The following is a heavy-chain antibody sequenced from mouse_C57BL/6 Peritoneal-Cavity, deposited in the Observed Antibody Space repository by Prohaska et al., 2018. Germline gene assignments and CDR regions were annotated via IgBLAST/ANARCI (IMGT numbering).Heavy chain of an antibody. CDR1: GYTFTSYW. Sequence: QVQLQQPGAELVKPGASVKLSCKASGYTFTSYWMQWVKQRPGQGLEWIGEIDPSDSYTNYNQKFKGKGTLTVDTSFSRANKQYNSRVSEVSAVECGGRWEDGRCLDYWGQGTTLTGAS. J-gene: IGHJ2*01. CDR3: GRWEDGRCLDY. D-gene: IGHD1-1*01. V-gene: IGHV1-50*01. CDR2: IDPSDSYT.